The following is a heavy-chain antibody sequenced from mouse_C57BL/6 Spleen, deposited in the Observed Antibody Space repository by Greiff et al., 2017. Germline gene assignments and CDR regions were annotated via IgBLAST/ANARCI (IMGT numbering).Heavy chain of an antibody. CDR2: IYPGDGDT. D-gene: IGHD2-3*01. J-gene: IGHJ4*01. V-gene: IGHV1-82*01. CDR3: ARSYDGYPHAMDY. CDR1: GYAFSSSW. Sequence: VQLQQSGPELVKPGASVKISCKASGYAFSSSWMNWVKQRPGKGLEWIGRIYPGDGDTNYNGKFKGKATLTADKSSSTAYMQLSSLTSEDSAVYFCARSYDGYPHAMDYWGQGTSVTVSS.